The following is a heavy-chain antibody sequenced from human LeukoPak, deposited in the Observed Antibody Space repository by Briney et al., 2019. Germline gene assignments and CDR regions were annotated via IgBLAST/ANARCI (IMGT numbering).Heavy chain of an antibody. V-gene: IGHV3-30*18. Sequence: GGSLRLSCAASGFTFSSYWMSWVRQAPGKGLEWVAVISYDGSNKYYADSVKGRFTISRDNSKNTLYLQMNSLRAEDTAVYYCAKDGYSSSWSPARGFDPWGQGTLVTVSS. CDR1: GFTFSSYW. CDR2: ISYDGSNK. J-gene: IGHJ5*02. D-gene: IGHD6-13*01. CDR3: AKDGYSSSWSPARGFDP.